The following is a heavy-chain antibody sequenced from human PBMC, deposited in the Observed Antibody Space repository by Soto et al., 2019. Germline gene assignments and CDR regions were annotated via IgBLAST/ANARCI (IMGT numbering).Heavy chain of an antibody. V-gene: IGHV3-23*01. CDR2: ISGTGDAT. D-gene: IGHD3-16*01. CDR3: ATWGSSKSLDN. CDR1: GFTFNNYA. J-gene: IGHJ4*02. Sequence: EVQLLESGGGLVQPGASLRLSCAVSGFTFNNYAMSWVRQAPGKGLEWVSIISGTGDATYYADSVKGRFTISRDNSKNTLYLQMNSLSAEGTAIYYCATWGSSKSLDNWGQGTLVTVSS.